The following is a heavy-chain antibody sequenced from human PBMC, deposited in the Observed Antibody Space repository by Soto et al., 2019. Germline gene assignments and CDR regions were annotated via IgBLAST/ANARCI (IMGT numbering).Heavy chain of an antibody. CDR2: IHYSGSN. V-gene: IGHV4-30-4*01. J-gene: IGHJ4*02. CDR3: AREGDTFGAPFDS. D-gene: IGHD3-10*01. Sequence: QVQLQDWGPGVGKASQTLLLTCTVFGDAISSGDYYWGWIRQPPGKVLEWFGYIHYSGSNHYNPYLNSRVNISLDTAKNQFPLTMNSATAADTAVYYCAREGDTFGAPFDSWGQGTLVTVSS. CDR1: GDAISSGDYY.